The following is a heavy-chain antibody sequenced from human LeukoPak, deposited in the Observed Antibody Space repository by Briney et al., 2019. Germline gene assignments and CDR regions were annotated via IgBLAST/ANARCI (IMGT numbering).Heavy chain of an antibody. CDR2: IFSGNST. V-gene: IGHV3-53*01. D-gene: IGHD3-16*01. Sequence: GGSLRLSCAASGVTVRSNYMNCVRQAPGKGLEWVALIFSGNSTYYADSVKGRFTISRDNSKNTLFLQMNSLRVEDTAVYYCAREGAGGFDIWGQGTMVTVSS. CDR3: AREGAGGFDI. J-gene: IGHJ3*02. CDR1: GVTVRSNY.